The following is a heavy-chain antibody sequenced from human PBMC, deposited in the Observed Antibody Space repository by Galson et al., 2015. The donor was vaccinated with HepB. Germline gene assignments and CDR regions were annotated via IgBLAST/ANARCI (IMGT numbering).Heavy chain of an antibody. Sequence: SVKVSCKASGYTFTSYYMHWVRQAPGQGLEWMGIINPSGGSTSYAQKFQGRVTMTRDTSTSTVYMELSSLRSEDTAVYYCAREREAAATGYYYGMDVWGQGTTVTVSS. J-gene: IGHJ6*02. CDR1: GYTFTSYY. V-gene: IGHV1-46*01. CDR3: AREREAAATGYYYGMDV. CDR2: INPSGGST. D-gene: IGHD6-13*01.